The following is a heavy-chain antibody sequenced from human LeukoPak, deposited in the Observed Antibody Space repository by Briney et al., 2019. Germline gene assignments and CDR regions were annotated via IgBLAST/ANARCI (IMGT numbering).Heavy chain of an antibody. CDR1: GYTFTTYG. CDR3: ARGPEGYYYYYYMDV. CDR2: VIPIFGTA. J-gene: IGHJ6*03. V-gene: IGHV1-69*06. Sequence: SVKVSCKASGYTFTTYGITWVRQAPGQGLEWMGGVIPIFGTANYAQKFQGRVTITADKSTSTAYMELSSLRSEDTAVYYCARGPEGYYYYYYMDVWGKGTTVTVSS.